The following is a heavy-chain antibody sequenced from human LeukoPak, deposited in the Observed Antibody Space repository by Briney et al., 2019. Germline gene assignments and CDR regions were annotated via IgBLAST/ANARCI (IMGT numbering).Heavy chain of an antibody. Sequence: ASVKVSCKASDYIFSGHFIHWVRQAPGQGLEWMGGIIPIFGTANYAQKFQGRVTITADESTSTAYMELSSLRSEDTAVYYCATTTAEDIVVVPAAGYYYYYGMDVWGQGTTVTVSS. CDR3: ATTTAEDIVVVPAAGYYYYYGMDV. CDR2: IIPIFGTA. V-gene: IGHV1-69*13. J-gene: IGHJ6*02. CDR1: DYIFSGHF. D-gene: IGHD2-2*01.